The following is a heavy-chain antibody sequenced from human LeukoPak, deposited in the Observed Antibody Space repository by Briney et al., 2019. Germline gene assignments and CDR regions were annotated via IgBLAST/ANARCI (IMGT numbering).Heavy chain of an antibody. V-gene: IGHV1-8*02. CDR2: MNPNSGNT. Sequence: ASVKVSCKASGGTFSSYAINWVRQATGQGLEWMGWMNPNSGNTGYAQKFQGRVTMTRNTSISTAYMELSSLRSEDTAVYYCARARISKLRYFDWLLSRLYYFDYWGQGTLVTVSS. D-gene: IGHD3-9*01. CDR3: ARARISKLRYFDWLLSRLYYFDY. J-gene: IGHJ4*02. CDR1: GGTFSSYA.